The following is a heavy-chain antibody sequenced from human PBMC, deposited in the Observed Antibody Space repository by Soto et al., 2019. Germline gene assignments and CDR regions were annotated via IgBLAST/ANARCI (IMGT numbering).Heavy chain of an antibody. CDR3: ARVVQLGLYYYYYYYMDV. CDR2: ISAYNGNT. Sequence: ASVKVSCKASGYTFTIYGISWVRQAPGQGLEWMGWISAYNGNTNYAQKLQGRVTMTTDTSTSTAYMELRSLRSDDTAVYYCARVVQLGLYYYYYYYMDVWGKGTTVTVSS. V-gene: IGHV1-18*01. D-gene: IGHD1-1*01. CDR1: GYTFTIYG. J-gene: IGHJ6*03.